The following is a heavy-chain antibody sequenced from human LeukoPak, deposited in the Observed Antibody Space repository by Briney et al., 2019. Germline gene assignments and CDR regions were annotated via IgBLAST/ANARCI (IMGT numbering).Heavy chain of an antibody. CDR3: ARGGSYGAY. CDR2: ISSSGSTV. J-gene: IGHJ4*02. V-gene: IGHV3-48*03. D-gene: IGHD1-26*01. CDR1: GFSFSSYE. Sequence: GGSLRLSCAASGFSFSSYEMNWVRQAPGKGLEWVAYISSSGSTVYYADSVKGRFTISRDNAKNSLYLQMNSLRAEDTAVYYCARGGSYGAYWGQGTLVTVSS.